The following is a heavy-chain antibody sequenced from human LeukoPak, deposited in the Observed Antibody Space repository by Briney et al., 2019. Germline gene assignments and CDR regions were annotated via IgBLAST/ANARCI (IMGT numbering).Heavy chain of an antibody. Sequence: GGSLRLSCAASGFTFSSYSMNWVRQAPGKGLEWVSSISSSSSYIYYADSLKGRFTISRDNAKNSLYLQMNSLRAEDTAVYYCARGIDYGSGRATFGYWGQGTLVTVSS. V-gene: IGHV3-21*01. J-gene: IGHJ4*02. CDR2: ISSSSSYI. D-gene: IGHD3-10*01. CDR1: GFTFSSYS. CDR3: ARGIDYGSGRATFGY.